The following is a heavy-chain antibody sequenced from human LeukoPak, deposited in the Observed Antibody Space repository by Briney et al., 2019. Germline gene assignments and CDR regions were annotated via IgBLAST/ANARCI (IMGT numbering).Heavy chain of an antibody. CDR3: AKWGPYDILTGRIN. J-gene: IGHJ4*02. Sequence: GGSLRLSCAASGFTFSNHWMTWVRQAPGKGLEWVANIKPDESEKYYVGSVKGRFTISRDNAKNSLYLQMNSLRAEDTAVYYCAKWGPYDILTGRINWGQGTLVTVSS. CDR1: GFTFSNHW. CDR2: IKPDESEK. V-gene: IGHV3-7*03. D-gene: IGHD3-9*01.